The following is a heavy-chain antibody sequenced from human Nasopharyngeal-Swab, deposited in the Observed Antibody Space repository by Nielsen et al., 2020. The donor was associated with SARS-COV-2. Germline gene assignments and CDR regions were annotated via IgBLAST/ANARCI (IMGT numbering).Heavy chain of an antibody. CDR1: GFTFSGYS. V-gene: IGHV3-21*01. Sequence: GESLKISCAASGFTFSGYSMNWVRQAPGKGLEWVSSISSSSAYIYYAGSVKGRFTVSRDNAKYSLYLQMNSLRDEDTAVYYCARDGDYGDYADFDYWGQGTLVAVSS. D-gene: IGHD4-17*01. CDR2: ISSSSAYI. J-gene: IGHJ4*02. CDR3: ARDGDYGDYADFDY.